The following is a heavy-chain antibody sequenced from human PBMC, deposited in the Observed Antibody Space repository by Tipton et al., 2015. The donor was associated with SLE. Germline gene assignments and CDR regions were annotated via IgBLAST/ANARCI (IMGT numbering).Heavy chain of an antibody. J-gene: IGHJ3*02. CDR1: GGSISSSSYY. V-gene: IGHV4-39*02. CDR3: ARGVAYYYDSGAFDI. CDR2: IYYSGST. D-gene: IGHD3-22*01. Sequence: TLSLTCTVSGGSISSSSYYWGWIRQPPGKGLEWIGSIYYSGSTYYNPSLKSRVTISVDTSKNHFSLRLTSVTAEDTAVYFCARGVAYYYDSGAFDIWGQGTMVTVSS.